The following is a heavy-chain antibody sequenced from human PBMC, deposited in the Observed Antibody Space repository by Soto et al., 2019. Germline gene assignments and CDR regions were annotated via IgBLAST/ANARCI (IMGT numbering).Heavy chain of an antibody. V-gene: IGHV2-5*01. Sequence: ESGPTLVNPTQTLTLTGTFSGFSLSISRVGVGWIRQPPGKALEWLALIYWNDDKRYSPSLKRRFTITKDTSKNQVVLTMTNMDPVDTATYYCAQTGTGPGVWNYWGQGTLVTVSS. CDR1: GFSLSISRVG. CDR3: AQTGTGPGVWNY. D-gene: IGHD3-16*01. CDR2: IYWNDDK. J-gene: IGHJ4*02.